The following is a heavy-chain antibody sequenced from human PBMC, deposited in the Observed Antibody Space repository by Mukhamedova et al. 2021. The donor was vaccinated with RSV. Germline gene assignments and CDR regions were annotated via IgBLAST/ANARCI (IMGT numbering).Heavy chain of an antibody. D-gene: IGHD4-17*01. CDR3: ARDVQDDYGDFPGGLYY. CDR1: SYG. J-gene: IGHJ4*01. CDR2: IWYDGSNK. V-gene: IGHV3-33*01. Sequence: SYGMHWVRQAPGKGLEWVAVIWYDGSNKYYADSVKGRFTISRDNSKNTLYLQMNSLRAEDTAVYYCARDVQDDYGDFPGGLYYWG.